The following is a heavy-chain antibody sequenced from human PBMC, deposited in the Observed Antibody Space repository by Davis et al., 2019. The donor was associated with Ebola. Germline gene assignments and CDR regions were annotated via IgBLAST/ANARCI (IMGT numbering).Heavy chain of an antibody. D-gene: IGHD1-26*01. CDR2: ICGGGGTT. J-gene: IGHJ4*02. CDR3: ATLPGYY. CDR1: GFIFSNYA. Sequence: GESLKISCAASGFIFSNYAMSWVRQAPGKRLEWVSAICGGGGTTYYAGSVRGRFTISRDDSKNTLYLQMNSLRSEDTAVYYCATLPGYYWGQGTLVTVSS. V-gene: IGHV3-23*01.